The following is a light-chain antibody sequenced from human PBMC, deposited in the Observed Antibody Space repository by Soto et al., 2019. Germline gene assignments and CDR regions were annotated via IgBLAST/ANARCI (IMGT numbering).Light chain of an antibody. CDR1: SSDVGGYNY. J-gene: IGLJ2*01. Sequence: QSALTQPASVSGSPGQSITISCTGTSSDVGGYNYVSWYQHHPDKAPKLMIYDVNNQPSGVSNRFSGSKSGNTASLTISGLQAADEAAYYCSSYTSNTPRLVFGGGTKLTVL. CDR3: SSYTSNTPRLV. CDR2: DVN. V-gene: IGLV2-14*03.